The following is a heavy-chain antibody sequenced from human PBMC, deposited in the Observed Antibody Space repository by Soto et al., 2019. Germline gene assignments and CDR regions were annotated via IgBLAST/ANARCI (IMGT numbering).Heavy chain of an antibody. V-gene: IGHV3-30*18. Sequence: QVQLVESGGGVVQPGRSLRLSCAASGFTFSSYGMHWVRQAPGKGLEWVAVISYDGSNKYYADSVKGRFTISRDNSKNTLYLQMHSLRAEDTAVYYCAKDQGCSGGSCYPWYFDYWGQGTLVTVSS. D-gene: IGHD2-15*01. CDR2: ISYDGSNK. CDR3: AKDQGCSGGSCYPWYFDY. CDR1: GFTFSSYG. J-gene: IGHJ4*02.